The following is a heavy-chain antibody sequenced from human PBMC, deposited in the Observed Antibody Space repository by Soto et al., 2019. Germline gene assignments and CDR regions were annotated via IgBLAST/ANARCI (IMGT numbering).Heavy chain of an antibody. CDR3: ARSAPLYGDYVAYYYYGMDV. V-gene: IGHV3-30-3*01. D-gene: IGHD4-17*01. J-gene: IGHJ6*02. CDR2: ISYDGSNK. CDR1: GFTFSSYA. Sequence: QVQLVASGGGVVQPGRSLRLSCAASGFTFSSYAMHWVRQAPGKGLEWVAVISYDGSNKYYADSVKGRFTISRDNSKNTLYLQMNSLRAEDTAVYYCARSAPLYGDYVAYYYYGMDVWGQGTTVTVSS.